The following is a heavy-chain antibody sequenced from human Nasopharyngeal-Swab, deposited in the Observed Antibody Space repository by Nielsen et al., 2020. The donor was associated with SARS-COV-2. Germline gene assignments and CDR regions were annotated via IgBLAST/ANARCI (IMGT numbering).Heavy chain of an antibody. CDR2: ISGSGGST. Sequence: GESLKISCAASGFTFRSYAMSWVRQAPGKGLEWVSAISGSGGSTYYADSVKGRFTISRDNSKNTLYLQMNSLRAEDTAVYYCAKEGGQWPSDDAFDIWGQGTMVTVSS. V-gene: IGHV3-23*01. CDR3: AKEGGQWPSDDAFDI. J-gene: IGHJ3*02. CDR1: GFTFRSYA. D-gene: IGHD6-19*01.